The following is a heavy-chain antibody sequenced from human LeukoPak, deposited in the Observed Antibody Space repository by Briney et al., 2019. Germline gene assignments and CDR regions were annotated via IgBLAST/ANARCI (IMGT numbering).Heavy chain of an antibody. J-gene: IGHJ4*02. Sequence: SQTLSLTCTVSGGSISSYYWSWIRQPPGKGLEWIGYISYSGSTNYNPSLKSRVTISVDTSKNQFSLKLSSVTAADTAVYYCARPDYSSGWYYFDYWGQGTLVTVSS. D-gene: IGHD6-19*01. CDR2: ISYSGST. V-gene: IGHV4-59*08. CDR3: ARPDYSSGWYYFDY. CDR1: GGSISSYY.